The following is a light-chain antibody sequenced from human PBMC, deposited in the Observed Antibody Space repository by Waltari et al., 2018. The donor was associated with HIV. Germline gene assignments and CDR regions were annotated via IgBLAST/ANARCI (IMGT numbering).Light chain of an antibody. CDR3: QQYKTSSPWT. V-gene: IGKV1-5*03. CDR1: QSIDTW. Sequence: DIQMTQSPPTLSSSVGDRVTITCRASQSIDTWLAWYQQKAGRAPKLLIYKASSLESGVPSRFSGSGSGTEFTLTISSLQPDDFATYYCQQYKTSSPWTFVQGTKVDI. J-gene: IGKJ1*01. CDR2: KAS.